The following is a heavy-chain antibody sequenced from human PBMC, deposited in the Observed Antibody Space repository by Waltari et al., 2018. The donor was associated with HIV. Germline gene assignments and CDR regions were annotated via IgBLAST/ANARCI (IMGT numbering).Heavy chain of an antibody. CDR2: ISTSSSAI. D-gene: IGHD6-6*01. Sequence: EVQLVESGGGLVQPGGSLRRSCTASGFSFSSYSMNWVRQAPGNVLEWVSYISTSSSAIFYADSVKGRFTISRDTAKNSLYLQMNSLRAEDTAVYYCARDRTRYYFDSWGQGTLVTVSS. J-gene: IGHJ4*02. V-gene: IGHV3-48*01. CDR3: ARDRTRYYFDS. CDR1: GFSFSSYS.